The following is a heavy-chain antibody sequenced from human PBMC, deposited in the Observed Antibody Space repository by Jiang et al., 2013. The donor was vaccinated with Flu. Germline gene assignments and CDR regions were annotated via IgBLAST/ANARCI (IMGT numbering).Heavy chain of an antibody. D-gene: IGHD6-13*01. CDR1: GGSISSSSYY. Sequence: LLKPSETLSLTCTVSGGSISSSSYYWGWIRQPPGKGLEWIGSIYYSGSTYYNPSLKSRVTISVDTSKNQFSLKLSSVTAADTAVYYCARPSAARVDGAFDIWGQGTMVT. J-gene: IGHJ3*02. V-gene: IGHV4-39*01. CDR3: ARPSAARVDGAFDI. CDR2: IYYSGST.